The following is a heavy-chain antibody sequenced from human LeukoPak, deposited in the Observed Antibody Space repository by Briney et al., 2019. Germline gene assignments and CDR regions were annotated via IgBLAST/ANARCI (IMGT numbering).Heavy chain of an antibody. D-gene: IGHD3-10*01. J-gene: IGHJ6*03. CDR2: IYTSGST. CDR1: GGSISSYY. Sequence: SETLSLTCTVSGGSISSYYWSWIRQPAGKGLEWIGRIYTSGSTNYNPSLKSRVTMSVHTSKNQFSLKLSSVTAADTAVYYCARLTKNDSGSFRFGKKKRGYMDVWGKGTTVTISS. CDR3: ARLTKNDSGSFRFGKKKRGYMDV. V-gene: IGHV4-4*07.